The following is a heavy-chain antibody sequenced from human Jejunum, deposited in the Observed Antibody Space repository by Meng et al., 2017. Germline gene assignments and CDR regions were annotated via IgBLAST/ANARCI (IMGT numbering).Heavy chain of an antibody. CDR2: MSPNSGYT. Sequence: QVQMVTYWAEVKEAEASVKVSCQASGFTFTSLDINWLPQATGQWPEWMGWMSPNSGYTGYAQKFQGRVTMTRDTSINTAYMELSSLTSEDTAVYYCARGVTEGVDYWGQGTLVTVSS. J-gene: IGHJ4*02. CDR3: ARGVTEGVDY. D-gene: IGHD2-21*02. CDR1: GFTFTSLD. V-gene: IGHV1-8*01.